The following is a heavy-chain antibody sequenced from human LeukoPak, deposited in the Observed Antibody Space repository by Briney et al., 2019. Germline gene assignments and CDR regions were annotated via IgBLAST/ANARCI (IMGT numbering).Heavy chain of an antibody. CDR1: GGSFSGYY. CDR3: ARGTIAARPYCSGGSCYSSYMDV. J-gene: IGHJ6*03. V-gene: IGHV4-34*01. CDR2: INHSGST. Sequence: SETLSLTCAVYGGSFSGYYWSWIRQPPGKGLEWTGEINHSGSTNYNPSLKSRVTISVDTSKNQFSLKLSSVTAADTAVYYCARGTIAARPYCSGGSCYSSYMDVWGKGTTVTVSS. D-gene: IGHD2-15*01.